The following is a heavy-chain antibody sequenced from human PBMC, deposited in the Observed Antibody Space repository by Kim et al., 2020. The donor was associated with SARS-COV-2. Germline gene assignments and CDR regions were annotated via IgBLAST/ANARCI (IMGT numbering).Heavy chain of an antibody. V-gene: IGHV3-48*03. CDR3: ARDADNFDY. CDR2: ISASSRKI. Sequence: RGSLRLSCAASGFTFSKYAINWVRQAPGKGLEWVSHISASSRKIYYGDSVKGRFTISRDTADNVVYLQMDNLRAEDTAFYFCARDADNFDYWGQGTLVTVSS. CDR1: GFTFSKYA. J-gene: IGHJ4*02.